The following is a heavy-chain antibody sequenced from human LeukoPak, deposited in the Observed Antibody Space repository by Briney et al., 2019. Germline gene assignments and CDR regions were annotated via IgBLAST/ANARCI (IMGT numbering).Heavy chain of an antibody. CDR2: IYDSGIT. D-gene: IGHD4-17*01. Sequence: SETLSLTCTVSDYSISSGYYWGWIRQPPGKGLEWIGNIYDSGITYYNPSLKSRVTISLDTSKNHFSLKLNSATAADTAVYFCAPLPTEDPEGIAAWGQGTLVTVSS. CDR1: DYSISSGYY. J-gene: IGHJ4*02. CDR3: APLPTEDPEGIAA. V-gene: IGHV4-38-2*02.